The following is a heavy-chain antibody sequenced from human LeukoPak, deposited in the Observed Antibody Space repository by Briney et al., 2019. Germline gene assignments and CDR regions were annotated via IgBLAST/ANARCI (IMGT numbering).Heavy chain of an antibody. D-gene: IGHD3-22*01. CDR2: INHSGST. Sequence: SETLSLTCAVYGGSFSGCYWSWIRQPPGKGLEWIGEINHSGSTNYNPSLKSRVTISVDTSKNQFSLKLSSVTAADTAVYYCARVRITMVVVGLDYWGQGTLVTVSS. J-gene: IGHJ4*02. CDR3: ARVRITMVVVGLDY. V-gene: IGHV4-34*01. CDR1: GGSFSGCY.